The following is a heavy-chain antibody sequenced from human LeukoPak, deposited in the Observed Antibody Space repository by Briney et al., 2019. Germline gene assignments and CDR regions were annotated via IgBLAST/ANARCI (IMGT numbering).Heavy chain of an antibody. J-gene: IGHJ4*02. D-gene: IGHD6-13*01. V-gene: IGHV3-7*01. CDR1: GFTFSSYW. Sequence: PGGSLRLSCAASGFTFSSYWMTWVRQAPGKGLEWVANIKQDGSDKYYVDSVKGRFTISRDNAKNSLYLQMNSLRADDTALYYCARQYSSSWYALGYLDYWGQRTLATVSS. CDR2: IKQDGSDK. CDR3: ARQYSSSWYALGYLDY.